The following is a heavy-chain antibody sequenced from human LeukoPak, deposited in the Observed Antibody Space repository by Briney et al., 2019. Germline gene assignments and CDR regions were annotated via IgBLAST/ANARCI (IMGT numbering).Heavy chain of an antibody. J-gene: IGHJ5*02. Sequence: ASVTVSCKASGYTFTGYYMHWVRQAPGQGLEWMGWINPNSGGTNYAQKFQGRVTMTRDTSISTAYMELRRLRSDDTAVYYCARTVWTVVGPGGWFDPWGQGTLVTVSS. V-gene: IGHV1-2*02. CDR1: GYTFTGYY. CDR2: INPNSGGT. D-gene: IGHD4-23*01. CDR3: ARTVWTVVGPGGWFDP.